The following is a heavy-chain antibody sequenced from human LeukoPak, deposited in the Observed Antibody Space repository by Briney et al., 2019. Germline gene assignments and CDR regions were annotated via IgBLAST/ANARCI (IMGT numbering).Heavy chain of an antibody. V-gene: IGHV3-53*01. CDR3: ARGPYYYDSSGYPPPFDY. Sequence: GGSLRLSCAASGFTVSSNYMSWVRQAPGKGREWVSVIYSGGSTYYADSVKGRFTISRDNSKNTLYLQMNSLRAEDTAVYYCARGPYYYDSSGYPPPFDYWGQGTLVTVSS. J-gene: IGHJ4*02. CDR1: GFTVSSNY. CDR2: IYSGGST. D-gene: IGHD3-22*01.